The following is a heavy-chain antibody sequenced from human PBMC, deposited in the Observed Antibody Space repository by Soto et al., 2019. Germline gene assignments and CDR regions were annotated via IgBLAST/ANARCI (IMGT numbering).Heavy chain of an antibody. CDR1: GGSISSYY. J-gene: IGHJ4*02. V-gene: IGHV4-59*01. CDR2: IYYSGST. CDR3: ARGRVSADTCYLDY. D-gene: IGHD3-9*01. Sequence: KPSETLSLTCTVSGGSISSYYCNWIRQPPGKGLESIGYIYYSGSTSYNPSLKSRVTISVDTPKNQFSLKLRSVTAADTAVYYCARGRVSADTCYLDYWGQGTPVTVSS.